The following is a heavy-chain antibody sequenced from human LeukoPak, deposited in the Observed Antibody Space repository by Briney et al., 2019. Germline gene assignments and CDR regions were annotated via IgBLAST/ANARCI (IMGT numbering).Heavy chain of an antibody. CDR2: ISYAGDNK. J-gene: IGHJ5*02. D-gene: IGHD6-13*01. CDR3: AKEPGIAAAMHDWFDP. V-gene: IGHV3-30-3*01. CDR1: GFTFSRYA. Sequence: PGGSLRLSCLASGFTFSRYAMHWVRQAPGKGLEWVALISYAGDNKQYADSVKGRFTISRDNSKNTLYLQMNSLRAEDTAVYYCAKEPGIAAAMHDWFDPWGQGTLVTVSS.